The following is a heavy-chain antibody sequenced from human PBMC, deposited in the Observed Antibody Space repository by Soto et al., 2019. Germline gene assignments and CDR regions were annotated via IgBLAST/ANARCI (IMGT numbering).Heavy chain of an antibody. Sequence: SETLSLTCAVYGGSFSGYYWSCIRQPPGKGLEWIGEINHSGSTNYNPSLKSRVTISVDTSKNRFSLKLSSVTAADTAVYYCARYSSGWLDYYYYYMDVWGKGTTVTVFS. CDR3: ARYSSGWLDYYYYYMDV. CDR1: GGSFSGYY. J-gene: IGHJ6*03. V-gene: IGHV4-34*01. CDR2: INHSGST. D-gene: IGHD6-19*01.